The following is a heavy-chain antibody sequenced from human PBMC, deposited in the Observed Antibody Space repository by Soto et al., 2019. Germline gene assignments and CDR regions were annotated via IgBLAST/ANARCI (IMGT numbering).Heavy chain of an antibody. V-gene: IGHV5-51*01. CDR3: ARLTILEWSI. CDR2: IYPGDSDT. D-gene: IGHD3-3*01. J-gene: IGHJ4*02. CDR1: GYSFTTYW. Sequence: GESLKISCKGSGYSFTTYWIAWVRQMPGKGLEWMGIIYPGDSDTRYSPSFQGQVTISADRSISTAYLQWSSLKASDTAIYYCARLTILEWSIWGQGTPVTVSS.